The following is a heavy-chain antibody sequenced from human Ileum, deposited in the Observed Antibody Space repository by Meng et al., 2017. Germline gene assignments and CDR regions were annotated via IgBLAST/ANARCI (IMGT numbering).Heavy chain of an antibody. CDR3: AREGAYNGGDY. Sequence: QVHLVQSGPEVRKHGASVKVSCKASGYTFTTYGISWVRQAPGQGLEWMGWMNTDKGNTNYAQKFQGRVTMTRDTSTSTAYMELRSLRSDDTAVYYCAREGAYNGGDYWGQGTLVTVSS. CDR1: GYTFTTYG. V-gene: IGHV1-18*01. D-gene: IGHD1-1*01. CDR2: MNTDKGNT. J-gene: IGHJ4*02.